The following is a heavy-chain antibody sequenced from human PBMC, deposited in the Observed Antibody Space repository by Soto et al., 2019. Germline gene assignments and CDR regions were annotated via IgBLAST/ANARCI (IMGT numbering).Heavy chain of an antibody. Sequence: QVQLVESGGGVVQPGRSLRLSCAASGFTFSSYGMHWVRQAPGKGLEWVAVIWYDGSNKYYADSVKGRFTISRDNSKNTLYLQMNILRAEDTAVYYCARSGLRYSYGLGYFDYWGQGTLVTVSS. CDR2: IWYDGSNK. CDR3: ARSGLRYSYGLGYFDY. V-gene: IGHV3-33*01. J-gene: IGHJ4*02. CDR1: GFTFSSYG. D-gene: IGHD5-18*01.